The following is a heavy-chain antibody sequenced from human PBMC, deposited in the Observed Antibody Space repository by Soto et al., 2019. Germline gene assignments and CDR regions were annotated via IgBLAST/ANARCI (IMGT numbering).Heavy chain of an antibody. J-gene: IGHJ5*02. CDR2: IYYSGST. D-gene: IGHD3-10*01. V-gene: IGHV4-59*01. CDR3: ARDLLWFGNWFDP. Sequence: ASETLSLTCTVSGGSISSYYWSWIRQPPGKGLEWIGYIYYSGSTNYNPSLKSRVTISVDTSKNQFSLKLSSVTAADTAVYYCARDLLWFGNWFDPWGQGTLVTVSS. CDR1: GGSISSYY.